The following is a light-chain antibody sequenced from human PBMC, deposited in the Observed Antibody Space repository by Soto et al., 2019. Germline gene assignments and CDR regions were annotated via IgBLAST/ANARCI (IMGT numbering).Light chain of an antibody. Sequence: EIVLTQSPATLSLSPWERATLSCRASQSVSSYLAWYQQKPGQAPRLLIYDASNRATGIPARFSGSGSGTDFTLTISSLQPEDFATYYCQQSYSTPWTFGQGTKVDIK. CDR2: DAS. CDR3: QQSYSTPWT. CDR1: QSVSSY. J-gene: IGKJ1*01. V-gene: IGKV3-11*01.